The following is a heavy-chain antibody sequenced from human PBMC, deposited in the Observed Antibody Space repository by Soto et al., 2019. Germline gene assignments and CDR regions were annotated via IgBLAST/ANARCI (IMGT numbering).Heavy chain of an antibody. D-gene: IGHD2-21*02. CDR3: ARLRTYDLMTAPDY. Sequence: QVQLQESGPGLVKPSGTLSLTCVVSGGSISSSNWWSWVRQPPGKGLEWIGDIYHSGRTNYNPSLKSRVTISLDKSKNQFSLKLSSVTAADTAVYYCARLRTYDLMTAPDYWGQGTLVTVSS. CDR2: IYHSGRT. J-gene: IGHJ4*02. CDR1: GGSISSSNW. V-gene: IGHV4-4*02.